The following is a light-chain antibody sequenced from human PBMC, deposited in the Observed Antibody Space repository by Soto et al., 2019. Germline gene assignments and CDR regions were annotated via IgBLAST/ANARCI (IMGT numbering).Light chain of an antibody. CDR1: QTVGSN. CDR2: DAS. CDR3: QQYENLPYT. J-gene: IGKJ2*01. Sequence: EIVMTQSPLTLSASPGERAIFSCRASQTVGSNIAWYQQKPGQSPRLLVYDASNLETGVPTRFSGSASGTDFTFTINGLQPEDIATYYCQQYENLPYTFGQGTKLEIK. V-gene: IGKV3-15*01.